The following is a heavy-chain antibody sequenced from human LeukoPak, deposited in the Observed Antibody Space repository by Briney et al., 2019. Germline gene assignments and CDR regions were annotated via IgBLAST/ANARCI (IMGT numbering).Heavy chain of an antibody. CDR3: VKSGFGSYQLGGFDD. J-gene: IGHJ4*02. V-gene: IGHV3-64D*06. D-gene: IGHD5-18*01. CDR1: GFTFSNYA. Sequence: HPAGSLRLSCSASGFTFSNYAMHCVRQAPGKGLEYDSGISSNGGSPHYADSVKGRFSISRDNSKNSLYLRMSSLRAEDTAVYYCVKSGFGSYQLGGFDDWGQGTLVSVSS. CDR2: ISSNGGSP.